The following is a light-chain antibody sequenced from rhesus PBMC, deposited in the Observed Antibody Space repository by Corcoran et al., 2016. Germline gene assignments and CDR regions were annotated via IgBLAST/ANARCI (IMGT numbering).Light chain of an antibody. CDR1: QDISSW. J-gene: IGKJ1*01. CDR3: QQDDDRPT. CDR2: YPS. Sequence: DIQMTQSPSSLSASVGDKVTITCHASQDISSWLVWYQQKPGKAPKHLINYPSSLQRGVPSRFSGSGSGTDYTLTISSLQPEDFATYYCQQDDDRPTFGQGTKVEIK. V-gene: IGKV1-19*01.